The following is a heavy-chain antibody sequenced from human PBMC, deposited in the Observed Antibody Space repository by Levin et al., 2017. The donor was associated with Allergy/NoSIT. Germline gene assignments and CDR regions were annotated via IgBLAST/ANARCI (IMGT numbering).Heavy chain of an antibody. CDR2: VNSDGSET. Sequence: GESLKISCTASGFTFRSFWIHWVRQTPGKGLVWVSRVNSDGSETTYGCSVQGRFTISRDNANNMVYLEMKSLTVEDTGLYFCARESEREEYSPYYFYHYGLDVWGKGTTVTVVS. V-gene: IGHV3-74*03. D-gene: IGHD3/OR15-3a*01. J-gene: IGHJ6*04. CDR3: ARESEREEYSPYYFYHYGLDV. CDR1: GFTFRSFW.